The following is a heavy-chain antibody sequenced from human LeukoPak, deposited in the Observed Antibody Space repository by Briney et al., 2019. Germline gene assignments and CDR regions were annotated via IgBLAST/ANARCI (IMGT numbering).Heavy chain of an antibody. CDR2: IIPIFGTA. J-gene: IGHJ5*02. CDR3: ARDRCGSTSCYRWFDP. D-gene: IGHD2-2*01. Sequence: GSSVKVSCKASGGTFSSYAISWVRQAPGQGLEWMGGIIPIFGTANYAQKFQGRVTITTDESTGTAYMELSSLRSEDTAVYYCARDRCGSTSCYRWFDPWGQGTLVTVSS. V-gene: IGHV1-69*05. CDR1: GGTFSSYA.